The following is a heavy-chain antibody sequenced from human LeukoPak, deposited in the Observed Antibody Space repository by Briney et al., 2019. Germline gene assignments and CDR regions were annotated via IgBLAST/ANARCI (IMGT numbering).Heavy chain of an antibody. CDR1: GLTVSSNY. CDR2: IYSGGTT. CDR3: ASKLTTGY. D-gene: IGHD4-17*01. V-gene: IGHV3-66*01. Sequence: PGGSPRLSCVVSGLTVSSNYMSWVRQAPGKGLEWVSVIYSGGTTNYADSVKGRFIVYRDNSKNTLYLQMNSLRAEDTAVYYCASKLTTGYWGQGTLVTVSS. J-gene: IGHJ4*02.